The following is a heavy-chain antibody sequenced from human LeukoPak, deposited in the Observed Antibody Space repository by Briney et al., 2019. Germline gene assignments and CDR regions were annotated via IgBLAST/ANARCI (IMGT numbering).Heavy chain of an antibody. V-gene: IGHV1-58*02. CDR1: GFTFTSSA. CDR3: AADRRGYCDGDCFSA. J-gene: IGHJ5*02. D-gene: IGHD2-21*02. Sequence: SVKVSCKASGFTFTSSAMQWVRQARGQRLEWIGWIVVGSGNTNYARKYQERGTITRDMSTSTAYMELSSLSCEDAAVYYCAADRRGYCDGDCFSAWGQGTLVTVSS. CDR2: IVVGSGNT.